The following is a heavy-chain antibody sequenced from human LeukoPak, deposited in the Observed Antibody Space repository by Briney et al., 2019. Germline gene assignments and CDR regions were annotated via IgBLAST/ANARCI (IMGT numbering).Heavy chain of an antibody. CDR1: GFTFSSYS. CDR3: ARADGDSSYGMDV. J-gene: IGHJ6*02. V-gene: IGHV3-21*01. Sequence: GGSLRLSCVASGFTFSSYSMDWVRQAPGKGLEWVSSISSSSYIYYADSVKGRFTISRDNAKNSLYLQMNSLRAEDTAVYYCARADGDSSYGMDVWGQGTTVTVSS. D-gene: IGHD4-17*01. CDR2: ISSSSYI.